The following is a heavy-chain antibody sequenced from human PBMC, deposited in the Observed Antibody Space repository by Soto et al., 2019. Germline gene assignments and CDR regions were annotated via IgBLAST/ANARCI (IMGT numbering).Heavy chain of an antibody. CDR3: ARSNKNIVVVPAAIELDY. Sequence: QVQLVQSGAEVEKPGSSVKVSCKASGGTFSSYAISWVRQAPGQGLEWMGGIIPIFGTANYAQKFQGRVTITADESTSTAYMELSSLRSEDTAVYYCARSNKNIVVVPAAIELDYWGQGTLVTVSS. V-gene: IGHV1-69*01. CDR1: GGTFSSYA. J-gene: IGHJ4*02. CDR2: IIPIFGTA. D-gene: IGHD2-2*02.